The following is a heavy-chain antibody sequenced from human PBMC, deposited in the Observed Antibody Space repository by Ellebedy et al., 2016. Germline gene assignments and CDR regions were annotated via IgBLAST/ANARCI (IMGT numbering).Heavy chain of an antibody. V-gene: IGHV3-74*01. J-gene: IGHJ3*02. Sequence: GESLKISCEATGFTFKTFWMHWVRQLPGKGLVWVARINSDGSYVTYADSVKDRFTISRDNGKSTLFLQMNSLRVEDSSVYFCARDGRTQGFDIWGQGTVVTVSS. CDR2: INSDGSYV. CDR1: GFTFKTFW. CDR3: ARDGRTQGFDI.